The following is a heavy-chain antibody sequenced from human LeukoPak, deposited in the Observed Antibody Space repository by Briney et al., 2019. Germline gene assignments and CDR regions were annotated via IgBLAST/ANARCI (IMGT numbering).Heavy chain of an antibody. Sequence: GGSLRLSCAASGFTFSSYAMSWVRQAPGKGLEWVSAISGSGGSTYYADSMKGRFTISRDNSKNTLYLQMNSLRAEDTAVYYCAKVYLGHYGSTPDHWFDPWGQGTLVTVSS. CDR1: GFTFSSYA. J-gene: IGHJ5*02. CDR3: AKVYLGHYGSTPDHWFDP. CDR2: ISGSGGST. D-gene: IGHD3-10*01. V-gene: IGHV3-23*01.